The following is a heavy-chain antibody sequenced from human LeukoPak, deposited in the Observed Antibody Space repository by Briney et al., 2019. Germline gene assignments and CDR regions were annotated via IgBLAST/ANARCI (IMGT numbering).Heavy chain of an antibody. Sequence: ASVKVSCKASGGTFRTFAISWVRQAPGQGLEWMGGIIPIFGIPDSAQKFQGRLTITADESTTTAYMELSSLRSDDTAIYYCGLSGNYYYYYMDVWGRGTTVTISS. CDR2: IIPIFGIP. J-gene: IGHJ6*03. CDR3: GLSGNYYYYYMDV. V-gene: IGHV1-69*13. D-gene: IGHD6-25*01. CDR1: GGTFRTFA.